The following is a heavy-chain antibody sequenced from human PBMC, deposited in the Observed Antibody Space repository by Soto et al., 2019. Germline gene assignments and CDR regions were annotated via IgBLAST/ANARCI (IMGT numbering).Heavy chain of an antibody. Sequence: QVQLQESGPGLVKPSQTLSLTCTVSGGSISSGGYYWSWIRQHPGKGLEWIGYIYYSGSTYYNPSLKSRVTISVDTSKNQFSLKLSSVTAADTAVYYCARGTYYDFWSGYQPPFYFDYWGQGTLVTVSS. V-gene: IGHV4-31*03. D-gene: IGHD3-3*01. J-gene: IGHJ4*02. CDR1: GGSISSGGYY. CDR2: IYYSGST. CDR3: ARGTYYDFWSGYQPPFYFDY.